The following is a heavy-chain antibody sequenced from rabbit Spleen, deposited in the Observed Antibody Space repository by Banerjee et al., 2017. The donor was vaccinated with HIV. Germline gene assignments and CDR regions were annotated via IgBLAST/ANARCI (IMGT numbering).Heavy chain of an antibody. J-gene: IGHJ4*01. Sequence: QEQLVESGGGLVQPEGSLTLTCTASGFTISSSYWIYWVRQAPGKGLEWIGCIGAGSGTTYYASWAKGRFTISKTSPTTVTLQMTSLTAADRAAYFCARDLVGVIGWNFYLWGPGTLVTVS. D-gene: IGHD1-1*01. CDR3: ARDLVGVIGWNFYL. CDR1: GFTISSSYW. V-gene: IGHV1S45*01. CDR2: IGAGSGTT.